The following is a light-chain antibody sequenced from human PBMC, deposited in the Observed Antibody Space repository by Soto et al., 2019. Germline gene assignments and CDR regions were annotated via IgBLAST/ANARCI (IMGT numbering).Light chain of an antibody. CDR3: QQHSNWPPIT. V-gene: IGKV3D-20*02. J-gene: IGKJ5*01. Sequence: ENVLTQSPGTLSLCPGERATLSCRASQSVTSNYLAWYQRKPGRAPRLLISGASSRATGVPDRFSGSGSGTDFTLTISSLEPEDFAVYYCQQHSNWPPITFGQGTRLEIK. CDR2: GAS. CDR1: QSVTSNY.